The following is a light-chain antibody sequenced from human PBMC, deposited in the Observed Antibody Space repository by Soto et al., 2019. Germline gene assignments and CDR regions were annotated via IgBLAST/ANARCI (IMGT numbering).Light chain of an antibody. V-gene: IGKV1-12*01. J-gene: IGKJ4*01. CDR1: QGVSTD. CDR3: QQGNSFPLT. CDR2: AAS. Sequence: DIQMTQSPSSVSASVGDRVTITCRASQGVSTDLAWYQQKPGKAPNLLIHAASSLHSGVPSRFGGSGCGTEFSLTISSLQPEDFATYYCQQGNSFPLTFGGGTKVEIK.